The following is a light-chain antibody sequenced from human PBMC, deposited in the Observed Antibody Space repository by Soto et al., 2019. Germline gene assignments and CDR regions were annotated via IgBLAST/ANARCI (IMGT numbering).Light chain of an antibody. CDR1: QSVSSN. CDR2: GAS. J-gene: IGKJ1*01. Sequence: EIVMTQSPATLSVSPGGRATLSCRASQSVSSNLAWYQQKPGQAPRLLIYGASTRATGFPARFSGSGSGTEFTLTISSLQSEDFAVYYCQQYYSYPGTFGQGTKVEIK. CDR3: QQYYSYPGT. V-gene: IGKV3-15*01.